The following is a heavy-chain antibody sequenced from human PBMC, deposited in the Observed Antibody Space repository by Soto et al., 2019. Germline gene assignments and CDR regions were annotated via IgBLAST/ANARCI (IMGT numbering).Heavy chain of an antibody. CDR2: ISGSGSGT. CDR3: AKDLEYYYGP. CDR1: GFTFSSDA. V-gene: IGHV3-23*01. D-gene: IGHD3-10*01. Sequence: EVQLLESGGGLVQPGGSLRLSCAASGFTFSSDAMSWVRQAPGKGLEWVSSISGSGSGTYYADSVKGRFTISRDNSKNTLYLQMNSLTAEGTAVYYCAKDLEYYYGPWGQGILVTVSS. J-gene: IGHJ1*01.